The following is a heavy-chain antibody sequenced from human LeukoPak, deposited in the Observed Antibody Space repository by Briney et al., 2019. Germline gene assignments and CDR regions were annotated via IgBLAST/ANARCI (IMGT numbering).Heavy chain of an antibody. J-gene: IGHJ6*03. CDR1: GFTFSSYG. CDR2: IRYDGSNK. Sequence: PGGSLRLSCAASGFTFSSYGMHWVRQAPGKGLEWVAFIRYDGSNKYYADSVKGRFTISRDNSKNTLYLQMNSLRAEDTAVYYCARDGWNYAEAGGYYYYMDVWGKGTTVTVSS. D-gene: IGHD1-7*01. CDR3: ARDGWNYAEAGGYYYYMDV. V-gene: IGHV3-30*02.